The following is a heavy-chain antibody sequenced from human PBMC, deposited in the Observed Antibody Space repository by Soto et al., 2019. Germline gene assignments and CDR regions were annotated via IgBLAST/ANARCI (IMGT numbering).Heavy chain of an antibody. CDR3: ASWTIFGVVAECLDY. CDR2: IYYSGST. J-gene: IGHJ4*02. D-gene: IGHD3-3*02. CDR1: GDSISSGDYY. V-gene: IGHV4-30-4*01. Sequence: PSETLSLTCTVSGDSISSGDYYWTWIRQPPGKGLEWIGYIYYSGSTYYNPSLKSRVTISVDTSKNQFSLKLSSVTAADTAVYYCASWTIFGVVAECLDYWGQGTLVTVSS.